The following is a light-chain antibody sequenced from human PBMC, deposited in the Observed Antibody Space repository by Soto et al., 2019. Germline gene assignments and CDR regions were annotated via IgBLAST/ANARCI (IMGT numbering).Light chain of an antibody. CDR2: GNS. V-gene: IGLV1-40*01. J-gene: IGLJ1*01. CDR1: SSKFGAGYD. CDR3: QSYDSSLSGYV. Sequence: QSVLTPPPSVSGVPGRRVTISCTGNSSKFGAGYDVHWYQQLPGTAPKLLIYGNSNRPSEVPDRFSGSKSGTSASLAITGLQAEDEADYYCQSYDSSLSGYVFGTGTKVTVL.